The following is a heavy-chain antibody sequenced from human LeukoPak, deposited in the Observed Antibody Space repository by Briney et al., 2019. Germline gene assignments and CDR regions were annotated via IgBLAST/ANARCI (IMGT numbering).Heavy chain of an antibody. D-gene: IGHD6-19*01. CDR3: AYSSGWSYFDY. Sequence: PSETLSLTCTVSGGSISSYYWSWIRQPPVKGLEWIGYIYYSGSTNYNPSLKSRVTISVDTSKNQFSLKLSSVTAADTAVYYCAYSSGWSYFDYWGQGTLVTVSS. CDR2: IYYSGST. CDR1: GGSISSYY. V-gene: IGHV4-59*08. J-gene: IGHJ4*02.